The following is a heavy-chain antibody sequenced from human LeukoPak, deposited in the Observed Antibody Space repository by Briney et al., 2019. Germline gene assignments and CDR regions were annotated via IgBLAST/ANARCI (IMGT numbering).Heavy chain of an antibody. J-gene: IGHJ4*02. V-gene: IGHV1-24*01. CDR1: GYTLTELS. D-gene: IGHD6-6*01. Sequence: ASVKVSCKVSGYTLTELSMHWVRQAPGKGLEWMGGLDPEDGETIYAQKFQGRVTMTEDTSTDTAYMELSSLRSEDTAVYYCATSISQWVSSSGPIDYWGQGTLVTVSS. CDR3: ATSISQWVSSSGPIDY. CDR2: LDPEDGET.